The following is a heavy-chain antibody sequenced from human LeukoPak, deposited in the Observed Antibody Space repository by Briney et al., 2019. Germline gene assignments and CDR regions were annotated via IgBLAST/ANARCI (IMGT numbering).Heavy chain of an antibody. CDR1: GYTFTSYG. Sequence: GASVKVSCKASGYTFTSYGISWVRQAPGQGLEWMGWISAYNGNTNYAQKLQGRVTMTTDTSTSTAYMELRSLRSDDTAVYYCARVFQDFWSGYYELVVDYWGQGTLVTVSS. D-gene: IGHD3-3*01. CDR2: ISAYNGNT. CDR3: ARVFQDFWSGYYELVVDY. V-gene: IGHV1-18*01. J-gene: IGHJ4*02.